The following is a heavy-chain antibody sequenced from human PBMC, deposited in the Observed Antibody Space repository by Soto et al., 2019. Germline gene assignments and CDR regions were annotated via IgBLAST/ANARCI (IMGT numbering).Heavy chain of an antibody. Sequence: ASVKVSCKASGYTFTSYGISWVRQAPGQGLEWMGWISAYNGNTNYAQKLQGRITMTTDTSTSTAYMELRSLRSDDTAVYYCAGDDRIVVVPAAWVDVWGQGTTVTVSS. V-gene: IGHV1-18*01. CDR2: ISAYNGNT. J-gene: IGHJ6*02. D-gene: IGHD2-2*01. CDR1: GYTFTSYG. CDR3: AGDDRIVVVPAAWVDV.